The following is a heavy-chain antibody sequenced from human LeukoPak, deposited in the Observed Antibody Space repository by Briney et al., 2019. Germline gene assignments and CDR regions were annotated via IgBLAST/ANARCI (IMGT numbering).Heavy chain of an antibody. Sequence: ASVKVSCKASGYTFTSYDINWVRQATGQGLEWMGWMNPNSGNTGYAQKFQGRVTITADESTSTAYMELSSLRSEDTAVYYCARDSYYYGSGSYSPNFDYWGQGTLVTVSS. D-gene: IGHD3-10*01. CDR2: MNPNSGNT. J-gene: IGHJ4*02. V-gene: IGHV1-8*03. CDR1: GYTFTSYD. CDR3: ARDSYYYGSGSYSPNFDY.